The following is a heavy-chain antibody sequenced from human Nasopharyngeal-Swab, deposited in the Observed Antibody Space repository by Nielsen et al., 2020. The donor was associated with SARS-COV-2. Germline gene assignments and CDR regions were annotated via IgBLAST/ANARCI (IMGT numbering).Heavy chain of an antibody. J-gene: IGHJ6*03. Sequence: SETLSLTCAVYGGSFSAYYWGWIRQPPGKGLEWIAEINHSGSTNYNPSLKSRVTLSVDTSMNQVSLELSSVTAADTAVYYCARGLSGIVPAPILGLGPYYYYYMDVWGKGTTVTVSS. D-gene: IGHD2-2*01. CDR2: INHSGST. V-gene: IGHV4-34*01. CDR3: ARGLSGIVPAPILGLGPYYYYYMDV. CDR1: GGSFSAYY.